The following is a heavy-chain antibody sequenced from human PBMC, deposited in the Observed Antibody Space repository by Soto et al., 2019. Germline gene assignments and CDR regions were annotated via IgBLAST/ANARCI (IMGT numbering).Heavy chain of an antibody. V-gene: IGHV1-18*01. J-gene: IGHJ6*02. CDR3: AKNGQPPYYYYGMDV. CDR2: ISGYNGDT. CDR1: GYTFSRYG. D-gene: IGHD2-8*01. Sequence: QGQLVQSGPEVKKPGASVKVSCKASGYTFSRYGISWVRQAPGQGLEWMGWISGYNGDTIYAQKVQGRVTMTIDTSTYTAYMELRSLTSDDTAIYYCAKNGQPPYYYYGMDVRGQGTTVTVSS.